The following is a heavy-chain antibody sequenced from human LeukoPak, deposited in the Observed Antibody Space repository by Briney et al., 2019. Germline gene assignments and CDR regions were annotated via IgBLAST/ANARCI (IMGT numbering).Heavy chain of an antibody. V-gene: IGHV1-2*02. Sequence: ASVKVSCKASGYTFTGYYMHWVRQAPGQGLEWMGWINPNSGGTNYAQKFQGRVTMTRDTSISAAYMELSRLRSDDTAVYYCARGTTVTTWGNWFDPWGQGTLVTVSS. D-gene: IGHD4-11*01. J-gene: IGHJ5*02. CDR1: GYTFTGYY. CDR3: ARGTTVTTWGNWFDP. CDR2: INPNSGGT.